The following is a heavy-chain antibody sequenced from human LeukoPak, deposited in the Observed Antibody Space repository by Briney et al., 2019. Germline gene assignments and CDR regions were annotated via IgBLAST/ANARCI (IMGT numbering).Heavy chain of an antibody. V-gene: IGHV1-18*01. CDR2: SSAYNGNT. Sequence: GASVKLSCKASVYTVTSYGISWVRQAPGQGLEWVWWSSAYNGNTNYAQKLQGRVTMTTDTSTSTAYMELRSVRSDDRAVYYCARAGELPDLIFDYWRQGTLVTVSS. CDR3: ARAGELPDLIFDY. J-gene: IGHJ4*02. D-gene: IGHD1-26*01. CDR1: VYTVTSYG.